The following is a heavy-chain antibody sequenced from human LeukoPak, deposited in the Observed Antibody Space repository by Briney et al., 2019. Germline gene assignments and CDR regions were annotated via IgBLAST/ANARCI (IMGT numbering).Heavy chain of an antibody. Sequence: PGGSLRLSCAASGFAFSDSWMTGIRQAPGKGLEWVAFIKGDGSAKKYVDSVKGRFTISRDNAKNSLFLQMNSLRAEDTAVYYCARDRGWIQHDIWGQGTMVTVSS. CDR3: ARDRGWIQHDI. CDR2: IKGDGSAK. V-gene: IGHV3-7*01. J-gene: IGHJ3*02. CDR1: GFAFSDSW. D-gene: IGHD5-18*01.